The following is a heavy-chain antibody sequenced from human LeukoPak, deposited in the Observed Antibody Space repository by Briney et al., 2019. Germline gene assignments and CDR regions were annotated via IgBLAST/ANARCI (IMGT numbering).Heavy chain of an antibody. CDR1: GFTFSSYG. CDR2: IFYDGSNK. Sequence: GGSLRPSCAASGFTFSSYGMHWVRQAPGKGLEWVALIFYDGSNKYYADSVRGRFTISRDNSKNALYLQMNSLRAEDTAVYYCARLWGSGWYFDYWGQGTLVTVPS. D-gene: IGHD6-19*01. J-gene: IGHJ4*02. V-gene: IGHV3-33*01. CDR3: ARLWGSGWYFDY.